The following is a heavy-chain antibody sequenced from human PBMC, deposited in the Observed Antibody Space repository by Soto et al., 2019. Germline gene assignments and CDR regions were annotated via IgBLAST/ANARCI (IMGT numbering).Heavy chain of an antibody. Sequence: GGSLRLSCAASGFTFSSYAMSWVRQAPGKGLEWVSAISGSGGSTYYADSVKGRFTISRDNSKNTLYLQMNSLRAEDTAVYYCAKVLHLLIAVAGVDYWGQGTLVTVSS. V-gene: IGHV3-23*01. CDR2: ISGSGGST. D-gene: IGHD6-19*01. J-gene: IGHJ4*02. CDR3: AKVLHLLIAVAGVDY. CDR1: GFTFSSYA.